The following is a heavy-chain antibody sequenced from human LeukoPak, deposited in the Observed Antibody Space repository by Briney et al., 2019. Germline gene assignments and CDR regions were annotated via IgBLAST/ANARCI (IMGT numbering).Heavy chain of an antibody. CDR1: GFSFSTYG. J-gene: IGHJ4*03. V-gene: IGHV3-33*01. CDR2: IWYDGNNK. D-gene: IGHD2-15*01. CDR3: ARAPPYCSGGACYFDY. Sequence: GGSLRLSCAASGFSFSTYGMHWVRQAPGKGLEWVAVIWYDGNNKYYADSVKGRFTISRDNSKNTLFLQMNSLRAEDSAVYYCARAPPYCSGGACYFDYWGQGTMVTVSS.